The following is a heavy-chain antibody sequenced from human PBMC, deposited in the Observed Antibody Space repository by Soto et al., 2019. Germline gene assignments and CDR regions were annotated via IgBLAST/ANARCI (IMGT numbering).Heavy chain of an antibody. CDR3: ARDFRDSSWCPDY. D-gene: IGHD6-13*01. J-gene: IGHJ4*02. V-gene: IGHV3-21*01. CDR1: GFTFSSYS. Sequence: EVQLVESGGGLVKPGGSLRLSCAASGFTFSSYSMNWVRQAPGKGLEWVSSISSRSSYIYYADSVKGRFTISRDNAKNSRYLQMNSLRAEDTAVYYCARDFRDSSWCPDYWGQGTLVTVSS. CDR2: ISSRSSYI.